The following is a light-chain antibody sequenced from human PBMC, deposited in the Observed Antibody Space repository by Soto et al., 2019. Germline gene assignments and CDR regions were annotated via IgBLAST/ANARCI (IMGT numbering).Light chain of an antibody. CDR1: SSDVGGYNY. V-gene: IGLV2-8*01. J-gene: IGLJ1*01. Sequence: QSVLTQPPSASGSPGQSVTISCTGTSSDVGGYNYVSWYQQHPGKAPKLMIYEVSKRPSGVPGRFSGSKSGNTASLTVSGLQAEDEATSYCSSSTAIHRFFGTGTKVTV. CDR2: EVS. CDR3: SSSTAIHRF.